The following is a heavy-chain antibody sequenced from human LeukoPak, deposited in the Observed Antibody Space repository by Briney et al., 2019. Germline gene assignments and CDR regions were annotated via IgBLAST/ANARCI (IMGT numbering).Heavy chain of an antibody. J-gene: IGHJ4*02. V-gene: IGHV3-48*03. CDR3: ARDLYCTNGVCFPTDY. D-gene: IGHD2-8*01. Sequence: PGGSLRLSCAASGFTFSSYEMNWVRQAPGKGLEWVSYISSSGSTIYYADSVKGRFTISRDNAKNSLYLQMNSLRAEDTALYYCARDLYCTNGVCFPTDYWGQGTLVTVSS. CDR2: ISSSGSTI. CDR1: GFTFSSYE.